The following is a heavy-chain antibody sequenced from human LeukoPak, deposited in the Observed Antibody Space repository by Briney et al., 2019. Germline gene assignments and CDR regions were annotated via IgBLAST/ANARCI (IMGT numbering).Heavy chain of an antibody. Sequence: PSETLSLTCTVSGGSISSSSYYWGWIRQPPGKGLEWIGSIYYSGSTYYNPSLKSRVTISVDTSKNQFSLKLSSVTAADTAVYYCARETSDSSGYSPGYFDYWGQGTLVTVSS. J-gene: IGHJ4*02. CDR2: IYYSGST. CDR3: ARETSDSSGYSPGYFDY. CDR1: GGSISSSSYY. V-gene: IGHV4-39*02. D-gene: IGHD3-22*01.